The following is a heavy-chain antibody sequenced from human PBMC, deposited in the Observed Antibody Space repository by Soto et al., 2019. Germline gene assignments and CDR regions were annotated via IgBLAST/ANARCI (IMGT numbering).Heavy chain of an antibody. J-gene: IGHJ3*02. CDR2: IIPMFGTA. CDR3: ASLDYGDYRQNAFDI. V-gene: IGHV1-69*06. D-gene: IGHD4-17*01. CDR1: GGTFSSYA. Sequence: QVQLVQSGAEVKKPGSSVKVSCKASGGTFSSYAISWVRQAPGQGPEWMGGIIPMFGTANYAQKFQGRVTITEDKSTSTAYMELSSLRSEDTAVYYCASLDYGDYRQNAFDIWGQGTMVTVSS.